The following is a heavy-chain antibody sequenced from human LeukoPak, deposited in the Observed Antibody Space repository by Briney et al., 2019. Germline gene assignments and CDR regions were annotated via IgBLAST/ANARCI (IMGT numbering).Heavy chain of an antibody. D-gene: IGHD2-2*02. CDR1: GYTFTGYY. J-gene: IGHJ3*02. CDR3: ARREPAGIGAFDI. V-gene: IGHV1-2*02. CDR2: INPNSGGT. Sequence: ASVKVSCKASGYTFTGYYMHWVRQAPGQGLEWMGWINPNSGGTNYAQKFQGRVTMTRDTSISTAYMELSRLRSDDTAVYYCARREPAGIGAFDIWGQGTMVTVSS.